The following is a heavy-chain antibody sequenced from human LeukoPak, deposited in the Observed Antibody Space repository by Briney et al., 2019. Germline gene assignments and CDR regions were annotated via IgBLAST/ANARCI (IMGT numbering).Heavy chain of an antibody. V-gene: IGHV3-23*01. CDR2: ISGSGGST. CDR1: GFTFSSYA. J-gene: IGHJ5*02. Sequence: GGSLRLSCAASGFTFSSYAMSWVRQAPGKGRKWVSAISGSGGSTYYADSVKGRFTISRDNSKNTLYLQMNSLRAEDTAVYYCAKVVLWFGEEEWFDPWGQGTLVTVSS. D-gene: IGHD3-10*01. CDR3: AKVVLWFGEEEWFDP.